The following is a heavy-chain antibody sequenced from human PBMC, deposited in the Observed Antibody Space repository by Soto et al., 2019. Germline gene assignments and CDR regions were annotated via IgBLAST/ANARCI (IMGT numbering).Heavy chain of an antibody. CDR3: HYYGSGYSY. V-gene: IGHV3-30*03. CDR1: GFTFSSYG. CDR2: ISYDGSNK. Sequence: ESGGGVVQPGRSLRLSCAASGFTFSSYGMHWVRQAPGKGLEWVAVISYDGSNKYYADSVKGRFTISRDNSKNTLYLQMNSLRAEDTAVYYCHYYGSGYSYWGQGTLVTVSS. J-gene: IGHJ4*02. D-gene: IGHD3-10*01.